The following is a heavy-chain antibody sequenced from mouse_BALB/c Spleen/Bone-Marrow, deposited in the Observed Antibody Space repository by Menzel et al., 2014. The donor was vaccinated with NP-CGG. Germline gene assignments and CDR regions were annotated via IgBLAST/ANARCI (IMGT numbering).Heavy chain of an antibody. V-gene: IGHV7-3*02. D-gene: IGHD2-2*01. J-gene: IGHJ2*01. CDR2: IRNKANGYTT. CDR1: GFTFTDYY. Sequence: EVQGVESGGGLVQPGGSLRLSCATSGFTFTDYYMSWVRQPPGKALEWLGFIRNKANGYTTEYSASVKGRFTISRDNSQSILYLQMNTQRAEDSATYYCARDGYDDYWGQGTTLTVSS. CDR3: ARDGYDDY.